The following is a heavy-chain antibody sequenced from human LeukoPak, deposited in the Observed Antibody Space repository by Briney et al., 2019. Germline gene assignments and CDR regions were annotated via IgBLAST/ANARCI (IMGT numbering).Heavy chain of an antibody. J-gene: IGHJ4*02. CDR1: GGSFSGYY. CDR2: INHSGST. D-gene: IGHD2-2*01. V-gene: IGHV4-34*01. Sequence: SETLSLTCAVYGGSFSGYYWSWIRQPPGKGLEWIGEINHSGSTNYNPSLKSRVTISVDTYKNQFSLKLSSVTAADTAVYYCARFWGTAAMFDYWGQGTLVTVSS. CDR3: ARFWGTAAMFDY.